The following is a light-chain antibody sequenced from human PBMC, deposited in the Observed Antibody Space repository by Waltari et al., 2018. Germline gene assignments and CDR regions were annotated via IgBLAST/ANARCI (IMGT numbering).Light chain of an antibody. J-gene: IGKJ1*01. CDR2: HAS. CDR3: QKYVSLPAT. CDR1: DSVGIY. Sequence: ETVLTQSPGTLSLSPGERATLSCKASDSVGIYLAWYQQKPGQAPRLLIYHASNMATGIPDRFSGSGSGTDFSLTISRLEPEDSAVYYCQKYVSLPATFGQGTKVEI. V-gene: IGKV3-20*01.